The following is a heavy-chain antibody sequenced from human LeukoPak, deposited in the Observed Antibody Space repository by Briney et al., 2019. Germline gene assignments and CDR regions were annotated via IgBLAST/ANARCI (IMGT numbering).Heavy chain of an antibody. CDR2: IKQDGNEK. Sequence: GGSLGLSCAASGFTFTTYWMGWVRQAPGKGLEWVASIKQDGNEKHYVDSVKGRFTISRDSAENTLYLQMKSLKAEDTAFYYCARPLLYYYGSETYFWFDLWGQGTLVTVSS. CDR1: GFTFTTYW. D-gene: IGHD3-10*01. CDR3: ARPLLYYYGSETYFWFDL. V-gene: IGHV3-7*01. J-gene: IGHJ5*02.